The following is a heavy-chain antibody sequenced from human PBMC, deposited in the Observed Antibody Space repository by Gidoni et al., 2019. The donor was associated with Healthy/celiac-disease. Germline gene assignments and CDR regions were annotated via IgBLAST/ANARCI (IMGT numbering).Heavy chain of an antibody. Sequence: QVQLVQSGAEVKKPGSSVQVSCTASAGTLSSYAVRWVRQAPGQGLEWLGGIIPIFGTANYAQKFQGRVTITADKSTSTAYMELSSLRSEDTAVYYCARGRHCGGDCYSSWFDPWGQGTLVTVSS. CDR1: AGTLSSYA. CDR3: ARGRHCGGDCYSSWFDP. J-gene: IGHJ5*02. CDR2: IIPIFGTA. D-gene: IGHD2-21*02. V-gene: IGHV1-69*06.